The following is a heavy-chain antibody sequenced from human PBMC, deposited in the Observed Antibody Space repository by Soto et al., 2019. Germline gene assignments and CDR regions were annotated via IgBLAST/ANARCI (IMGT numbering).Heavy chain of an antibody. D-gene: IGHD2-21*02. CDR2: NDWDNDK. V-gene: IGHV2-70*01. CDR3: ARAPAGDCKNGLDV. Sequence: SGPTLVNPTQTLTLTCTFSGFSLSTRGMCVSWIRQPPGKALEWLALNDWDNDKYYSTSLRTRLTISKDTSKNQVVLTMTNMDAVDTATYYCARAPAGDCKNGLDVWGQGTTVTVSS. J-gene: IGHJ6*02. CDR1: GFSLSTRGMC.